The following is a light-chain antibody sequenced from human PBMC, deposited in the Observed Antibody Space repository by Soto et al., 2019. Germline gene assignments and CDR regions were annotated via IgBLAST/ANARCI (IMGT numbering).Light chain of an antibody. CDR1: ESVSRN. CDR2: DAS. Sequence: EVLMTQSPSTLSVSPGERATLSCRASESVSRNLAWYQQKPGQAPRPLIYDASTRATGIPDRSSGSASGTDFTLTISRLEPEDFAMYYCQQYDNFPQTFGRGTKVDIK. J-gene: IGKJ1*01. V-gene: IGKV3-15*01. CDR3: QQYDNFPQT.